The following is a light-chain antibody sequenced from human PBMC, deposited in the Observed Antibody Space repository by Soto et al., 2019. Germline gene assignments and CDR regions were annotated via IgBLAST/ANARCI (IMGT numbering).Light chain of an antibody. Sequence: EIVLTQSPGTLSLSPGERATLSCRASQSVSSTYLAWYQQKPGQAPRLLIYGASSRATGIPDRSSGSGSGTDFPLTISRLEPEDFAVYYCQRYDISPFPFGQGTKLEIK. CDR1: QSVSSTY. CDR2: GAS. CDR3: QRYDISPFP. J-gene: IGKJ2*01. V-gene: IGKV3-20*01.